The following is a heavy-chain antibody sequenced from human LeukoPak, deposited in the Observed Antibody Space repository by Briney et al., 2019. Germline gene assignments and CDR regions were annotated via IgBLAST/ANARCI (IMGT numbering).Heavy chain of an antibody. CDR2: IWYDGSNI. CDR3: ARARNDYDSNGFSLLDY. CDR1: GISFSSHG. D-gene: IGHD3-22*01. J-gene: IGHJ4*02. V-gene: IGHV3-33*01. Sequence: TSLRLSCAASGISFSSHGMHWVRQAPGKGLEWVAVIWYDGSNIYYTDSVKGRFTISRDNSKNTLYLQMNSLRAEDTALYYCARARNDYDSNGFSLLDYWGQGTLVTVSS.